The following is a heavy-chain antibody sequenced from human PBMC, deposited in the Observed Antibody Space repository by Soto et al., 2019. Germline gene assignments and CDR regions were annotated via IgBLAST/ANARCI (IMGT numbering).Heavy chain of an antibody. CDR1: GGTFSSYA. V-gene: IGHV1-69*13. CDR2: IIPIFGTA. Sequence: ASVKVSCKASGGTFSSYAISWVRQAPGQGLEWMGGIIPIFGTANYAQKFQGRVTITADESTSTAYMELSSLRSEDTAVYYCARMTTVTNYFDYWGQETLVTVSS. CDR3: ARMTTVTNYFDY. J-gene: IGHJ4*02. D-gene: IGHD4-17*01.